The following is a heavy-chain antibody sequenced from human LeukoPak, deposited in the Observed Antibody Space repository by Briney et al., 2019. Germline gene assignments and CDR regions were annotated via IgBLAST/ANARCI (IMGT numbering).Heavy chain of an antibody. CDR2: ISYDGSNK. V-gene: IGHV3-30-3*01. J-gene: IGHJ4*02. D-gene: IGHD5-12*01. CDR1: GFTFSSYA. Sequence: GRSLRLSCAASGFTFSSYAMHWVRQAPGKGLEWVAVISYDGSNKYYADSVKGRFTISRDNSKNTLYLQMNSLRAEDTAVYYCARGSYIVATETYFDYWGQGTLVTVSS. CDR3: ARGSYIVATETYFDY.